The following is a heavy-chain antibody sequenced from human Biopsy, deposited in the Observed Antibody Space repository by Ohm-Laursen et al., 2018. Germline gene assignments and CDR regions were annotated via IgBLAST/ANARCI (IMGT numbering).Heavy chain of an antibody. CDR3: VKQWGGYNFDS. V-gene: IGHV3-23*01. J-gene: IGHJ5*01. D-gene: IGHD1-14*01. CDR2: IDVSDYNT. CDR1: GFTFHTYA. Sequence: LSLTCAASGFTFHTYAMNWVRQAPGKGLEWVAHIDVSDYNTYYADSVRGRFTISRDNSKQMVHLEINSLTADDTAVYYCVKQWGGYNFDSWGQGILVTVSS.